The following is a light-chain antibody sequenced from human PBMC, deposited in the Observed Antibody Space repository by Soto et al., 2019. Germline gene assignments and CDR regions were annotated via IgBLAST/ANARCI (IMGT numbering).Light chain of an antibody. Sequence: QSVLTQPPSVSGAPGQRVNISCTGSSSNIGAGYDVHWYQQLPGTAPKFLMYGDRNRPSGVPDRFSASKSGASASLAITGLQAEDEANYYCQSYDSSLNGHVVFGGGTKVTVL. V-gene: IGLV1-40*01. J-gene: IGLJ2*01. CDR3: QSYDSSLNGHVV. CDR2: GDR. CDR1: SSNIGAGYD.